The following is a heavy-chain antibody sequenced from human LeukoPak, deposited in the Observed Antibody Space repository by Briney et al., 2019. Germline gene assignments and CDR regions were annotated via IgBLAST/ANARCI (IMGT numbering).Heavy chain of an antibody. CDR2: ISGSGGST. D-gene: IGHD6-19*01. CDR1: GFTFSSYA. J-gene: IGHJ5*02. Sequence: GGSLRLSCAASGFTFSSYAMSWLRQAPGKGLEWVSAISGSGGSTYYADSVKGRFTISRDNSKNTLYLQMNSLRAEDTAVYYCPKVIAPSGYRGGWSWRQGTLVTVSS. V-gene: IGHV3-23*01. CDR3: PKVIAPSGYRGGWS.